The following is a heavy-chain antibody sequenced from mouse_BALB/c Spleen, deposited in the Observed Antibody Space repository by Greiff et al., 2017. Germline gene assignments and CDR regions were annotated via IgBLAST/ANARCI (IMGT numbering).Heavy chain of an antibody. V-gene: IGHV1-61*01. CDR3: TRGLYGNYKSFAY. J-gene: IGHJ3*01. CDR1: GYTFTSYW. CDR2: IDPSDSET. Sequence: QVQLQQPGAELVRPGASVKLSCKASGYTFTSYWMNWVKQRPGQGLEWIGMIDPSDSETHYNQMFKDKATLTVDKSSSTAYLQLSILTSEDSAVYYGTRGLYGNYKSFAYWGQGTLVTVSA. D-gene: IGHD2-10*02.